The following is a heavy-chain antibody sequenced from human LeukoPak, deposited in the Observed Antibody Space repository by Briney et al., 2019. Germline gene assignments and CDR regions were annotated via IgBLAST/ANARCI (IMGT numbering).Heavy chain of an antibody. J-gene: IGHJ4*02. D-gene: IGHD2-21*01. V-gene: IGHV2-5*02. CDR2: IFWDDDK. CDR3: AHSTVDFRWLFLH. Sequence: ESGPTLVKPTHTRTLTCTFSGFSLNTVGVGVGWIRQPPGKALEWLALIFWDDDKEYSPSLKTRLTIANDTSKQQVVLTLTDMAPVDTATYFCAHSTVDFRWLFLHWGQGILVTVSS. CDR1: GFSLNTVGVG.